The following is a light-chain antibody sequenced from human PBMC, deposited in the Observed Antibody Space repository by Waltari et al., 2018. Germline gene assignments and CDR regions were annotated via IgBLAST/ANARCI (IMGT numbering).Light chain of an antibody. CDR2: TAS. J-gene: IGKJ1*01. CDR3: QQYPT. Sequence: DIQLTQSPSTLSASFGDRVTITCRASETITNRLAWYQQKPVKAPTPLIYTASILESGIPARFSGSGSETEFTLTISNLQPYDFATYCCQQYPTFGQGTRV. CDR1: ETITNR. V-gene: IGKV1-5*03.